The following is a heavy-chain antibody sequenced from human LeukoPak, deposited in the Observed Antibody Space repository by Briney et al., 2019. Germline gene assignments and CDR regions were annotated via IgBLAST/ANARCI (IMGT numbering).Heavy chain of an antibody. CDR1: GGSISSYY. J-gene: IGHJ4*02. CDR2: IYYSGST. CDR3: ASGPDDSSGSDDYYFDY. Sequence: SETLSLTCTVSGGSISSYYWSWIRQPPGKGLEWIGYIYYSGSTNYNPSLKSRVTISVDTSMNQFSLKLSSVTAAGTAVYYCASGPDDSSGSDDYYFDYWGQGTLVTVSS. D-gene: IGHD3-22*01. V-gene: IGHV4-59*08.